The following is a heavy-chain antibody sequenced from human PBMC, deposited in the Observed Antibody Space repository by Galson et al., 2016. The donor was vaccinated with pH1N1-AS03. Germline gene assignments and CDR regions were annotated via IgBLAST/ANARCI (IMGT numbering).Heavy chain of an antibody. Sequence: SVKVSCKASGGTLNNYAVNWVRQAPGQGLEWMGGISPIFGSANHAQKFQGRDTITADIFTNTAYMELSGLSSEDTAVDYCARGLTYHFGSGSVFWGQGTLVTVSS. V-gene: IGHV1-69*06. CDR1: GGTLNNYA. D-gene: IGHD3-10*01. CDR3: ARGLTYHFGSGSVF. CDR2: ISPIFGSA. J-gene: IGHJ4*02.